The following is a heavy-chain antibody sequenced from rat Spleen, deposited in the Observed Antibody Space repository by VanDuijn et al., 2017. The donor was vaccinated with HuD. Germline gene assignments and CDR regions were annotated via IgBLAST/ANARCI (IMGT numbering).Heavy chain of an antibody. V-gene: IGHV6-8*01. CDR2: IKAKSSNYAT. D-gene: IGHD1-12*02. Sequence: EVQLVETGGSLVQPGKSLKLTCATSGFTFSNAWMHWVRQSPEKQLEWVAQIKAKSSNYATYYAESVKGRFTISRDDSKSSVYLQMNSLKEEDTAIYYCTWDNYDDTYYYRFAYWGQGTLVTVSS. CDR3: TWDNYDDTYYYRFAY. CDR1: GFTFSNAW. J-gene: IGHJ3*01.